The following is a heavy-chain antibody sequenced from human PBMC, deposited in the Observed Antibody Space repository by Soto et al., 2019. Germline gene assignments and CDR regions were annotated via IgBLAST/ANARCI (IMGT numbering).Heavy chain of an antibody. J-gene: IGHJ3*01. CDR3: GGRNHCHVLGEGG. V-gene: IGHV4-34*01. CDR2: ITHGGGT. D-gene: IGHD1-1*01. Sequence: ETLSLACAIRGAAFIDYYWTWFRQPPGQGLEWIGEITHGGGTNYNPSLKSRLTMSVDTSKNQFSQKLSSVTAADTAGYCGGGRNHCHVLGEGGWGQGTTVTV. CDR1: GAAFIDYY.